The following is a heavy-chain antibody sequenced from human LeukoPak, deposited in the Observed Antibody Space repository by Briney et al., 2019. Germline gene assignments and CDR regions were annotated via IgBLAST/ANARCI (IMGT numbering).Heavy chain of an antibody. D-gene: IGHD1-1*01. CDR1: RFTFSNHA. CDR3: AKDRYPRDV. Sequence: GGSLRLSCAASRFTFSNHAMTWVRQAPGKGLEWVSTISGSGGSTYYADSVKGRFTISRDNSKNTLNLQMNSLTAEDTAVYYCAKDRYPRDVWGKGTTVTVSS. V-gene: IGHV3-23*01. J-gene: IGHJ6*04. CDR2: ISGSGGST.